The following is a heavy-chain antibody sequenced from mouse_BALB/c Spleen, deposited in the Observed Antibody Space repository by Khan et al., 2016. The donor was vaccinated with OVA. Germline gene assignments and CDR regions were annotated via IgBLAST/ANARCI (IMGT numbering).Heavy chain of an antibody. V-gene: IGHV1-4*01. CDR2: INPSTSYT. CDR3: ARSGLRWDFDY. D-gene: IGHD1-1*01. J-gene: IGHJ2*01. CDR1: GYTFINYW. Sequence: QIQLVQSGAELAKPGASVKMSCKASGYTFINYWILWVKQRPGQGLEWIGYINPSTSYTDYNQNFKDKATLTADKSSKTAYMKLSRLASEDSAVYYCARSGLRWDFDYWGQGTTLTVSS.